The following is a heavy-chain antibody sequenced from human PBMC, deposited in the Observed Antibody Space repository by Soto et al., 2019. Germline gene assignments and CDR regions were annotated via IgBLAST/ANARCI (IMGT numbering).Heavy chain of an antibody. CDR2: IYYSGST. V-gene: IGHV4-61*01. D-gene: IGHD3-22*01. J-gene: IGHJ4*02. CDR1: GGSVSSGSYY. Sequence: SETLSLTCTVSGGSVSSGSYYWSWIRQPPGKGLEWIGYIYYSGSTNYNPSLKSRVTISVDTSKNQFSLKLSSVTAADTAVYYCARRHYDSSGYYTRAFDYWGQGTLVTVSS. CDR3: ARRHYDSSGYYTRAFDY.